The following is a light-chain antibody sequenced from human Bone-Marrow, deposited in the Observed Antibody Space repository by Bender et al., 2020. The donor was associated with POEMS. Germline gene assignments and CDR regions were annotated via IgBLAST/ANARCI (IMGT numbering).Light chain of an antibody. CDR2: YDD. CDR1: TSNVGNNV. V-gene: IGLV1-36*01. J-gene: IGLJ3*02. CDR3: AAWEDSLNGWV. Sequence: QSVLTQPPSVSEVPRQRVTISCSGSTSNVGNNVVSWYQQVPGKAPKLLVYYDDLVASGVSDRFSGSRSGTSASLAISGLQTEDEADYYCAAWEDSLNGWVFGGGTKLTVL.